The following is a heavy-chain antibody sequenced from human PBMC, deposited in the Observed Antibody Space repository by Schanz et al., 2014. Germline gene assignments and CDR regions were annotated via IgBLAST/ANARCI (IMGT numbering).Heavy chain of an antibody. D-gene: IGHD3-22*01. V-gene: IGHV3-23*04. CDR3: AKDHFGHYDSSGCSDCYYYGMDV. CDR2: ISGSGGDT. CDR1: GFTFSSYA. J-gene: IGHJ6*02. Sequence: EVHLVESGGGLGQRGGSLIVSCAASGFTFSSYAMSWVRQAPGKGLEWVSAISGSGGDTYYADSVKGRFTISRDNSKNTLFLQVNSLRAEDTAVYYCAKDHFGHYDSSGCSDCYYYGMDVWGQGTTVTVSS.